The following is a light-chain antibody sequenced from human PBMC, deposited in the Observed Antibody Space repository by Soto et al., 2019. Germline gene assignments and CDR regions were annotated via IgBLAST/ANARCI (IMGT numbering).Light chain of an antibody. CDR1: PSVSSN. J-gene: IGKJ1*01. CDR3: EQYNNWCT. CDR2: GAS. Sequence: EIVMTQSPATLSVSPGERATLSCRASPSVSSNVAWYQKKPGQAPRLLIYGASNRATGIPTRFRGSGSGTEFNHTISSLQSEDLADYYCEQYNNWCTFGKGTRVEIK. V-gene: IGKV3-15*01.